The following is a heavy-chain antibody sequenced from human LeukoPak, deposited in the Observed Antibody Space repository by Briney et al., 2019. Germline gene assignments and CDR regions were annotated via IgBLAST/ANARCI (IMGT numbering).Heavy chain of an antibody. D-gene: IGHD3-3*01. Sequence: GGSLRLSCAASGFSFRTHSMKWVRQAPGKGLEWVSSITSFGSDIYYADSVKGRFTVSRDDGKNSLYLQMNSLGAEDSAVYYCARAHDFWSGYGGNYMDVWGKGTTVTVSS. CDR1: GFSFRTHS. CDR2: ITSFGSDI. J-gene: IGHJ6*03. V-gene: IGHV3-21*01. CDR3: ARAHDFWSGYGGNYMDV.